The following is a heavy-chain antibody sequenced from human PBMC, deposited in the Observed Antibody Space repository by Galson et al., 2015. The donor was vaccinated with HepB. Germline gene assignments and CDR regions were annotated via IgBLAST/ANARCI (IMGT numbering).Heavy chain of an antibody. J-gene: IGHJ4*02. V-gene: IGHV1-2*02. CDR3: ARDHYDLWSCHKLTFGY. Sequence: SVKVSCKASGYTFTGYYMHWVRQAPGQGLEWMGWINPNSGGTNYEQKFLGRVTMTRDTSISTAYRELSRLRSDDTAVYYCARDHYDLWSCHKLTFGYWGQGTLVTVSS. CDR1: GYTFTGYY. CDR2: INPNSGGT. D-gene: IGHD3-3*01.